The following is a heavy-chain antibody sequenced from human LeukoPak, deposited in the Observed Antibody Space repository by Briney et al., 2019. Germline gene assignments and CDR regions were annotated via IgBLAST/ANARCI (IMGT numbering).Heavy chain of an antibody. CDR1: GYTFTSYG. Sequence: GSVNVSCMASGYTFTSYGISWVRQAPGQGLEWVGWINAYNGNTHYAQKLQGRVTMTTDTSTSTANMALRSLRSDDTAVYYCARDHGSGSLVGYWGQGTLVTVSS. D-gene: IGHD3-10*01. V-gene: IGHV1-18*01. CDR3: ARDHGSGSLVGY. J-gene: IGHJ4*02. CDR2: INAYNGNT.